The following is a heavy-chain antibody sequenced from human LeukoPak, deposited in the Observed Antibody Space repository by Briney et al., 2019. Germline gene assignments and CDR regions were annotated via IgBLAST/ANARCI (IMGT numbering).Heavy chain of an antibody. CDR1: RFTFSSYG. J-gene: IGHJ4*02. V-gene: IGHV3-23*01. CDR3: ARDSSMLRGPLVIYYFDF. D-gene: IGHD3-10*01. Sequence: PGGSLRLSCAASRFTFSSYGMSWVRQAPGKGLEWVSGISSSGGSTYYADSVKGRFTISRDNSRNTLYLQMNSLRAEDTAVYYCARDSSMLRGPLVIYYFDFWGQGTLVTVSS. CDR2: ISSSGGST.